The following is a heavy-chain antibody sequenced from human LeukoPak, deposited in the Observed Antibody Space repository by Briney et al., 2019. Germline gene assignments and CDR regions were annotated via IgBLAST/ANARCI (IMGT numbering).Heavy chain of an antibody. Sequence: SETLSFTCAVYGGSFSGYYWSWIRQPPGKGLEWIGEINHSGSTNYNPSLKSRVSISVDTSKNQFSLKLSSVTAADTAVYYCARGSPGYIRGGNWFDPWGQGTLVTVSS. J-gene: IGHJ5*02. CDR2: INHSGST. CDR3: ARGSPGYIRGGNWFDP. D-gene: IGHD6-13*01. V-gene: IGHV4-34*01. CDR1: GGSFSGYY.